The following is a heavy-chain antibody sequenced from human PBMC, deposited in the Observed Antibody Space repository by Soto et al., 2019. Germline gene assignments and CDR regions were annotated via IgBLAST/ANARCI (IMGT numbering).Heavy chain of an antibody. CDR3: ARDPGASITIFGVVIIRGWFDP. V-gene: IGHV1-69*13. CDR2: IIPIFGTA. D-gene: IGHD3-3*01. J-gene: IGHJ5*02. CDR1: GGTFSSNA. Sequence: SVKVSCKASGGTFSSNAISWVRQAPGQGLEWMGGIIPIFGTANYAQKFQGRVTITADESTSTAYMELSSLRSEDTAVYYCARDPGASITIFGVVIIRGWFDPWGQGTLVTVSS.